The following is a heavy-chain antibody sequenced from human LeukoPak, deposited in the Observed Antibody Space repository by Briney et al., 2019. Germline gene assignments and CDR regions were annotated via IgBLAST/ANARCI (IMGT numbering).Heavy chain of an antibody. V-gene: IGHV4-61*08. Sequence: PSQTLSLTCTVSGSSISSGGYYWSWIRQPPGKGLEWIGYIYYSGSTNYNPSLKSRVTISVDTSKNQFSLKLSSVTAADTAVYYCARDIRGYSYGPFDYWGQGTLVTVSS. D-gene: IGHD5-18*01. CDR3: ARDIRGYSYGPFDY. CDR2: IYYSGST. J-gene: IGHJ4*02. CDR1: GSSISSGGYY.